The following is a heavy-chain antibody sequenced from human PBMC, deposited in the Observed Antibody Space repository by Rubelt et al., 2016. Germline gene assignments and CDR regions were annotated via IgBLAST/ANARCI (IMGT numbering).Heavy chain of an antibody. CDR3: AREIPLDSSGPLGDY. Sequence: QVQLQQWGAGLLKPSETLSLTCGFYGGSFSSYYWIWIRQPPGKGLEWIGEINHSGGTGYNPSLQSRVTISLDKSKNQFSPKRTSWTAADTAVYYCAREIPLDSSGPLGDYWGQGTLVTVSS. J-gene: IGHJ4*02. D-gene: IGHD3-22*01. V-gene: IGHV4-34*02. CDR2: INHSGGT. CDR1: GGSFSSYY.